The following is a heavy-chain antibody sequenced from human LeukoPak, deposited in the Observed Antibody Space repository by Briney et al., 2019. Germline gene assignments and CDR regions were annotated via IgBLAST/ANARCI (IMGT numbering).Heavy chain of an antibody. CDR2: ISGSGGST. V-gene: IGHV3-23*01. CDR1: GFTFNNQA. J-gene: IGHJ3*02. CDR3: ASARKRGRWLAFDI. D-gene: IGHD5-12*01. Sequence: GGSLRLSCAASGFTFNNQAMSWVRQAPGKGLEWVSGISGSGGSTYYADSVKGRFTISRDNSKNTLYLQMNSLRAEDTAVYYCASARKRGRWLAFDIWGQGTMVTVSS.